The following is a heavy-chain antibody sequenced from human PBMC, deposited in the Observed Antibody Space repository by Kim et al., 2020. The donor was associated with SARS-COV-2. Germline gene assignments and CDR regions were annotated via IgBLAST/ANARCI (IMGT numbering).Heavy chain of an antibody. J-gene: IGHJ1*01. Sequence: GGSLRLSCAASKFTFSDYYMSWIRQAPGKGLEWVSYISSSRGYTNYADSVKGRFTISRDNAKNSLYLQMNSLRTEDTAVYYCATYSSSSSSQYWGQGTLVTVSS. V-gene: IGHV3-11*03. CDR2: ISSSRGYT. D-gene: IGHD6-6*01. CDR1: KFTFSDYY. CDR3: ATYSSSSSSQY.